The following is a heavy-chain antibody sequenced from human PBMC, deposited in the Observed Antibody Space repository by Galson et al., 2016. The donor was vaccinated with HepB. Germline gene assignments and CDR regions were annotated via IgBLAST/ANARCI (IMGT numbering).Heavy chain of an antibody. D-gene: IGHD6-19*01. CDR1: GLTLRHFA. Sequence: SLRLSCAASGLTLRHFAMHWVRQAPGKGLEWLAVISFDGEKKVYADSAKGRFTISRDNSRNTLYLQMDSLRADDTAVYYCGRDRAVRSIDQWGQGALVTVSA. CDR2: ISFDGEKK. V-gene: IGHV3-30*04. CDR3: GRDRAVRSIDQ. J-gene: IGHJ4*02.